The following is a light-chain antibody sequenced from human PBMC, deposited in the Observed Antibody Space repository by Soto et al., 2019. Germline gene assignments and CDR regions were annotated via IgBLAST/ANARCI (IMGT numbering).Light chain of an antibody. V-gene: IGKV3-20*01. CDR3: QQYGSSPGT. Sequence: EIVLTQSPGTLSSSPGERATLSCRASQTVTSNYLAWYQQKPGQAPRLLFFGASIRATGLPDRFSGGGSGTDFTLTISRLEPEDFAVHYCQQYGSSPGTFGQGTKVDIK. J-gene: IGKJ1*01. CDR2: GAS. CDR1: QTVTSNY.